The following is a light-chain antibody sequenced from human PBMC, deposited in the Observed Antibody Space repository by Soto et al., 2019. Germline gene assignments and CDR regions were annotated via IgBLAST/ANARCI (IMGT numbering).Light chain of an antibody. CDR2: EVR. J-gene: IGLJ1*01. V-gene: IGLV2-14*01. CDR3: LSCSTTSTLYV. CDR1: SSDIPTYNC. Sequence: QSALTQPASVSGSPGQSITISCTGTSSDIPTYNCVSWYQHHPGKAPKLIIYEVRQRPSGISDRFSGYKSGNTASLTISGLQAEDEADYYCLSCSTTSTLYVFGSGTKLTVL.